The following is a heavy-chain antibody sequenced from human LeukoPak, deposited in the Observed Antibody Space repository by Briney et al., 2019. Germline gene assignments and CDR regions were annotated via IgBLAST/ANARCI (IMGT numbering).Heavy chain of an antibody. D-gene: IGHD6-13*01. J-gene: IGHJ6*03. Sequence: SETLSLTCAVYGGSFSGYYWSWIRQPPGKGLEWIGEINHSGSTNYNPSLKSRVTISVDTSKNQFSLKLSSVTAADTAVYYCARGLAAAVNYYYMDVWGKGTTVTVSS. CDR3: ARGLAAAVNYYYMDV. CDR2: INHSGST. V-gene: IGHV4-34*01. CDR1: GGSFSGYY.